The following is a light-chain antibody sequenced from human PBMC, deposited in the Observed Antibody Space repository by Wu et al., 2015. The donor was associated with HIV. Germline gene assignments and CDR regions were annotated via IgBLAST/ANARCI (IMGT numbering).Light chain of an antibody. CDR2: GAS. CDR1: QSVSSN. CDR3: QQYGSSPPRT. J-gene: IGKJ1*01. Sequence: EIVLTQSPGTLSLSPGERATLSCRASQSVSSNLAWYQQKPGQAPRLLIYGASSRATGIPDRFSGSGSGTDFTLTISRLEPEDFAVYYCQQYGSSPPRTFGQGTKVEIK. V-gene: IGKV3-20*01.